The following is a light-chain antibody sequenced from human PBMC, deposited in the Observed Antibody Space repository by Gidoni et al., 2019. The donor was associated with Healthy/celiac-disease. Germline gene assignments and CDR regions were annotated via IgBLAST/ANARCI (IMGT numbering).Light chain of an antibody. CDR3: MQALQTPL. CDR2: LGS. CDR1: QSLLHSNGYNS. V-gene: IGKV2-28*01. J-gene: IGKJ4*01. Sequence: DIVMTQSPLSLPVTPGEPASISCRSSQSLLHSNGYNSLDWYLQKPGQSPQLLIYLGSNRASGVPDRFSGSGSGTDFTLKISRVEAEDVGVYYCMQALQTPLFGGGTKVEIK.